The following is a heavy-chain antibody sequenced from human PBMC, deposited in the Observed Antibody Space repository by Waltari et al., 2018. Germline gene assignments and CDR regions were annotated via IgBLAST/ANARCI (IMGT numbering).Heavy chain of an antibody. CDR2: IKEDGSEK. Sequence: EVQLVESGGGLVQPGGSLRLSCAASGSTFSKYWMSWIRQAPGKGLEWLANIKEDGSEKGYVDSVKGRFTISRDNAKNSLYLQVDSLRVEDTAVYYCARDPLAEDGYNSLDHWGQGTLVTVSS. CDR3: ARDPLAEDGYNSLDH. CDR1: GSTFSKYW. D-gene: IGHD5-12*01. V-gene: IGHV3-7*04. J-gene: IGHJ4*02.